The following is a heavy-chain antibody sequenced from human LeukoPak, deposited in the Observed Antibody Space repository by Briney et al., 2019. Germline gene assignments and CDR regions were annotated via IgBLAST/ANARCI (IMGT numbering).Heavy chain of an antibody. CDR2: INTNTGNP. D-gene: IGHD3-10*01. Sequence: ASVKVSCKASGYTFTSYAMNWVRQAPGQGLEWMGWINTNTGNPTYAQGFTGRFVFSLDTSVSTAYLQISSLKAEDTAVYYCARPHGEFYYYYYYMDVWGKGTTVTVSS. CDR1: GYTFTSYA. J-gene: IGHJ6*03. V-gene: IGHV7-4-1*02. CDR3: ARPHGEFYYYYYYMDV.